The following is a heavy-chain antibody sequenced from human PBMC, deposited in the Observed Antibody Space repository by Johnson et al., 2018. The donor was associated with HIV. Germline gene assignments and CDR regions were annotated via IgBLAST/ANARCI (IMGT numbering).Heavy chain of an antibody. CDR3: AREWGSYPGETVDDAFDI. CDR2: INTDGNSP. CDR1: RFTFSNYW. V-gene: IGHV3-74*01. D-gene: IGHD3-16*02. J-gene: IGHJ3*02. Sequence: VQLVDSGGGLVEPGGSLRLSCAASRFTFSNYWMHWVSQAPGKGLVWVSRINTDGNSPNYADSVKGRFTISRDNAKNIMYLQMNSLRVEETALYYCAREWGSYPGETVDDAFDIWGQGTMVTVSS.